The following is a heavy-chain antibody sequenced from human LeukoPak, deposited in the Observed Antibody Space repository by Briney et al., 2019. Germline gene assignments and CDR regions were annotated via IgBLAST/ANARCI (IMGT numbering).Heavy chain of an antibody. J-gene: IGHJ4*02. CDR1: GFTFSTSG. D-gene: IGHD1-1*01. Sequence: GGSLRLSCVASGFTFSTSGMHWVRQAPGKGLEWVAVMSYDGSHKYYADSVEGRFTISRDNSKNTLYLQMNSLRAEDTAVYYCASEGTTGTTWGPDYWGQGTLVTVSS. V-gene: IGHV3-30*03. CDR3: ASEGTTGTTWGPDY. CDR2: MSYDGSHK.